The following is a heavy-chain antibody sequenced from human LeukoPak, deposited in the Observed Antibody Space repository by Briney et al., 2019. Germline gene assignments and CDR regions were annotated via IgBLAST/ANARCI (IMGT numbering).Heavy chain of an antibody. CDR3: AKDSAVAGRHFDS. V-gene: IGHV3-9*01. CDR1: GFTFEDYA. D-gene: IGHD6-19*01. J-gene: IGHJ4*02. CDR2: INWNSDII. Sequence: GRSLRLSCAASGFTFEDYAMHWVRQAPGKGLEWVSGINWNSDIIDYADSVKGRFTISRDNAKNFLYLQMNSLRPEDTALYYCAKDSAVAGRHFDSWGQGTLVTVSS.